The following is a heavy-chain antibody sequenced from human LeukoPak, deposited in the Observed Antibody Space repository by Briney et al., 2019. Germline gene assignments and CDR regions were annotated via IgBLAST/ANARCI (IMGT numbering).Heavy chain of an antibody. CDR1: AFTFSSYS. V-gene: IGHV3-21*01. D-gene: IGHD3-10*01. CDR2: ISSSSSYI. Sequence: GGSLRLSCAASAFTFSSYSMNWVRQAPGKGLEWVSSISSSSSYIYYADSVKGRFTISRDNAKNSLYLQMNSLRAEDTAVYYCARDQSSGSYHFDYWGQGTLVTVSS. CDR3: ARDQSSGSYHFDY. J-gene: IGHJ4*02.